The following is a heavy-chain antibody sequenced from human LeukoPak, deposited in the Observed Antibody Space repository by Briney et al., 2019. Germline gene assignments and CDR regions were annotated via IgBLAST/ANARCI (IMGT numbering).Heavy chain of an antibody. D-gene: IGHD3-22*01. CDR1: GYSFTSYW. CDR3: ARSGSYDSSGYYYPGGWFDP. J-gene: IGHJ5*02. Sequence: GESLKISCKGSGYSFTSYWIGWVRQMPGKGLEWMGIIYPGDSDTRYSPSFQGRVTISADKSISTAYLQWSSLKASDTAMYYCARSGSYDSSGYYYPGGWFDPWGQGTLVTVSS. V-gene: IGHV5-51*01. CDR2: IYPGDSDT.